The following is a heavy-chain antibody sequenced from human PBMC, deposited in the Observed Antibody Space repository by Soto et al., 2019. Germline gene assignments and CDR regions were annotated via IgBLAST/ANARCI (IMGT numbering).Heavy chain of an antibody. J-gene: IGHJ6*02. CDR1: GGSFSGYY. Sequence: SETLSLTCAVYGGSFSGYYWSWIRQPPGKGLEWIGEINHSGSTNYNPSLKSRVTISVDTSKNQFSLKLSSVTAADTAVYYCARGRKGYSYGYGMDVWGQGTTVTVSS. V-gene: IGHV4-34*01. D-gene: IGHD5-18*01. CDR3: ARGRKGYSYGYGMDV. CDR2: INHSGST.